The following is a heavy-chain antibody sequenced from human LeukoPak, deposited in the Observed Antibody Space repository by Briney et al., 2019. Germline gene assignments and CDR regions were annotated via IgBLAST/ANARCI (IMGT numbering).Heavy chain of an antibody. CDR3: ARAGHVITMIVVLDAFDI. V-gene: IGHV3-48*03. D-gene: IGHD3-22*01. CDR1: GFTFSSYA. CDR2: ISSSGSTI. Sequence: PGGSLRLSCAASGFTFSSYAMHWVRQAPGKGLEWLSYISSSGSTIYYADSVKGRFTISRDNAKSSLYLQMNTLRAEDTAVYYCARAGHVITMIVVLDAFDIWGQGTMVTVSS. J-gene: IGHJ3*02.